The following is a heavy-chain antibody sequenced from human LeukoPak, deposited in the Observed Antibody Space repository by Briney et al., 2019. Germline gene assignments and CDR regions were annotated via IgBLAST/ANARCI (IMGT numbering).Heavy chain of an antibody. Sequence: WASVTVSCKASGYTFTGYYMHWVRQAPGQGLEWMGWINPNSGGTNYAQKFQGRVTMTRDTSISTAYMELSRLRSDDTAVYYCARDDLITGTTPDYWGQGTLVTVSS. CDR2: INPNSGGT. CDR1: GYTFTGYY. D-gene: IGHD1-7*01. V-gene: IGHV1-2*02. CDR3: ARDDLITGTTPDY. J-gene: IGHJ4*02.